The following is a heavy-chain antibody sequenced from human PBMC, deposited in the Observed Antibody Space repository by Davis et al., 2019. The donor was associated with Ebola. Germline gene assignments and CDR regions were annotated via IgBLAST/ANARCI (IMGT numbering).Heavy chain of an antibody. Sequence: ASVKVSCKASGYTFTSYYMHWVRQAPGQWLEWMGIINPSGGSTSYAQKFQGRVTMTRDTSTSTVYMELSSLRSEDTAVYYCARGRRITIFGGYYGMDVWGQGTTVTVSS. J-gene: IGHJ6*02. CDR2: INPSGGST. CDR1: GYTFTSYY. V-gene: IGHV1-46*01. CDR3: ARGRRITIFGGYYGMDV. D-gene: IGHD3-3*01.